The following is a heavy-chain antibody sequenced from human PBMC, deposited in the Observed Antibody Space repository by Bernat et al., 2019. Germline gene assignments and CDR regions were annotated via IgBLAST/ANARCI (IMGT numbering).Heavy chain of an antibody. Sequence: EVQLVESGGGLVQPGESLKLSCAASGFTFSASAMHWVRQASGKGLEWIARIRTKPNNYATEYSASVEGRFSISRDDSKNTAYLQMNSLKTEDSAIYYCTAGYCSGGSCYIPYWGQGALITVSS. J-gene: IGHJ4*02. CDR2: IRTKPNNYAT. CDR1: GFTFSASA. D-gene: IGHD2-15*01. V-gene: IGHV3-73*01. CDR3: TAGYCSGGSCYIPY.